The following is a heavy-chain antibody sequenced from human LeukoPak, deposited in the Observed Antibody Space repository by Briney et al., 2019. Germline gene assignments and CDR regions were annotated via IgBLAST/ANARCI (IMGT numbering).Heavy chain of an antibody. CDR2: INPNSGGT. D-gene: IGHD2-21*02. CDR1: GYTFTSYG. J-gene: IGHJ4*02. Sequence: ASVKVSCKASGYTFTSYGISWVRQAPGQGLEWMGWINPNSGGTNYAQKFQGRVTMTRDTSISTAYMELSRLRSDDTAVYYCARGGGGHIVVVTAILPYWGQGTLVTVSS. CDR3: ARGGGGHIVVVTAILPY. V-gene: IGHV1-2*02.